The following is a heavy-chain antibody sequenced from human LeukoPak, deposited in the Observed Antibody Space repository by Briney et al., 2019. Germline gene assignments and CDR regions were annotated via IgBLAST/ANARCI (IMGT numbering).Heavy chain of an antibody. J-gene: IGHJ4*02. D-gene: IGHD1-26*01. CDR1: GFTFSSYE. Sequence: GGSLRLSCAASGFTFSSYEMNWARQAPGKGLEWVSYISSSGSTIYYADSVKGRFTISRDNAKNSLYLQMNSLRAEDTAVYYCARVGWEPLAFDYWGQGTLVTVSS. CDR3: ARVGWEPLAFDY. CDR2: ISSSGSTI. V-gene: IGHV3-48*03.